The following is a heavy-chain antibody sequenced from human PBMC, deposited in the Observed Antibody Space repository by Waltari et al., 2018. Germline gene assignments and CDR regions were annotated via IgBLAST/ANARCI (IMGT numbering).Heavy chain of an antibody. V-gene: IGHV4-61*09. CDR3: ARGDPNSGYDRYFDY. Sequence: QVQLQESGPGLVKPSQTLSLTCTVSGGSISSGSYYWSWIRQPAGKGLEWVGYIYTSGSTNYNPSLKSLGTISVDTAKNQFSLKLSSVTAADTAVYYCARGDPNSGYDRYFDYWGQGTLVTVSS. D-gene: IGHD5-12*01. J-gene: IGHJ4*02. CDR1: GGSISSGSYY. CDR2: IYTSGST.